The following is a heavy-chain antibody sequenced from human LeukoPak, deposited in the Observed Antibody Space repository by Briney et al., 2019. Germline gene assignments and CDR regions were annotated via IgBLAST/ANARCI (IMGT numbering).Heavy chain of an antibody. CDR3: ARGGGDYDPFDY. CDR2: MYSGGST. J-gene: IGHJ4*02. Sequence: GGSLRLSCAVSGFTVSTNYMSWVRQAPGKGLEWVAVMYSGGSTYYADSVKGRFTISRHNSKNTLYLEINSLRPDDTAVYYCARGGGDYDPFDYWGQGTLVTVSS. V-gene: IGHV3-53*04. CDR1: GFTVSTNY. D-gene: IGHD4-17*01.